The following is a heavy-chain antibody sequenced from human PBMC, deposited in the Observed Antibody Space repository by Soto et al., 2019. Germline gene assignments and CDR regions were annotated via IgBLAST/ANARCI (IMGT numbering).Heavy chain of an antibody. J-gene: IGHJ4*02. CDR1: GFTFSSYA. CDR2: ISGSGGST. Sequence: GGSLRLSCAASGFTFSSYAMSWVRQAPGKGLEWVSAISGSGGSTYYADSVKGRFTISRDNSKNTLYLQMNSLRAEDTAVYYCAREGQPYYDILTGYLSGYWGQGTLVTVSS. CDR3: AREGQPYYDILTGYLSGY. D-gene: IGHD3-9*01. V-gene: IGHV3-23*01.